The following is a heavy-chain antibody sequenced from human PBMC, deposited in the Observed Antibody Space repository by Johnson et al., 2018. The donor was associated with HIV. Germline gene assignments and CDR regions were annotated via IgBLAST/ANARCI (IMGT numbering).Heavy chain of an antibody. V-gene: IGHV3-13*01. CDR3: AKDGDWDTVAHAFDI. D-gene: IGHD5-12*01. Sequence: EVQLVESGGGLVQPGRSLRLSCAASAFTFDDYAMHWVRQATGKGLEWVSAIGTAGDTYYPGSVKGRFTISRENAKNSLYLQMNSLRAEDTAVYYCAKDGDWDTVAHAFDIWGQGTMVTVSS. CDR2: IGTAGDT. CDR1: AFTFDDYA. J-gene: IGHJ3*02.